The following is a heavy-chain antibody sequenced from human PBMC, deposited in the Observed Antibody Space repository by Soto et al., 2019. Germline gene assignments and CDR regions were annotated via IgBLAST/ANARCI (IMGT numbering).Heavy chain of an antibody. CDR2: INAGNGNT. J-gene: IGHJ4*02. CDR1: GYTFTSYA. D-gene: IGHD3-3*01. Sequence: QVKLVQSGAEVKKPGASVKVSCKASGYTFTSYAMHWVRQAPGQRLEWMGWINAGNGNTKYSQKFQGRVTITRDTSASTAYMELSSLRSEDTAVYYCARVRDDFWSGYIFDYWGQGTLVTVSS. CDR3: ARVRDDFWSGYIFDY. V-gene: IGHV1-3*01.